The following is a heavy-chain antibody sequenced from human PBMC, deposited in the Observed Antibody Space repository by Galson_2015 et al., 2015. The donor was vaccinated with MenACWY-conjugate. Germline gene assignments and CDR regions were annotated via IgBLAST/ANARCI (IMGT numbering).Heavy chain of an antibody. Sequence: SLRLSCAASGFTFSNYAMNWVRQAPAKGLEWVSAISGSGGSAYYAYSVKGRFTISRDDSKNTLYLQMNSLRAEDTAPYYCAKRGDYWSFDLWGRGTLVTVSS. D-gene: IGHD4-17*01. J-gene: IGHJ2*01. V-gene: IGHV3-23*01. CDR3: AKRGDYWSFDL. CDR1: GFTFSNYA. CDR2: ISGSGGSA.